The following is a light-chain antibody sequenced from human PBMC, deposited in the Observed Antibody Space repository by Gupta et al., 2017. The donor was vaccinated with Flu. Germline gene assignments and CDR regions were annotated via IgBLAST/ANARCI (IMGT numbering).Light chain of an antibody. CDR2: DVT. CDR3: SSGTSSTTLV. CDR1: STDFGSYKY. J-gene: IGLJ2*01. Sequence: QSALPQPASVSGSPGQSIAISCTGTSTDFGSYKYVSWYQQHPGKAPQLLIYDVTNRPAGVSTLFSGSKSGDTASLTISGLEAEDEADYYCSSGTSSTTLVFGGGTRLTVL. V-gene: IGLV2-14*03.